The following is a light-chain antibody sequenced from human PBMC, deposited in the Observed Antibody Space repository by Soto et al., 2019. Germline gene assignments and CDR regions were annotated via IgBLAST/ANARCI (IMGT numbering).Light chain of an antibody. J-gene: IGLJ2*01. V-gene: IGLV2-14*01. CDR3: SSFTSSSTLV. CDR2: DVI. Sequence: QSALTQPASVSGSPGQSITISCTGTSSDVGGFNYVSWYQQNQGKAPKLMIYDVINRPSGVSNRFSGSKSGNTASLTISGLQAEDEADYYCSSFTSSSTLVFGGGTKLTVL. CDR1: SSDVGGFNY.